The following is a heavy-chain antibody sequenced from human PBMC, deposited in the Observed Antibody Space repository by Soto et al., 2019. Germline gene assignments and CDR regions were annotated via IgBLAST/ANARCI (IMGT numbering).Heavy chain of an antibody. Sequence: ASVKVSCKASGDTFTSNDINWVRQATGQGLEWMGWMNPNSGNTGFAQKFQGRVTMTRNTSITTAYMELNSLRAEDTAVYYCAKDLTSYDILTGYYPNWFDPWGQGTLVTVSS. D-gene: IGHD3-9*01. CDR1: GDTFTSND. V-gene: IGHV1-8*01. CDR2: MNPNSGNT. CDR3: AKDLTSYDILTGYYPNWFDP. J-gene: IGHJ5*02.